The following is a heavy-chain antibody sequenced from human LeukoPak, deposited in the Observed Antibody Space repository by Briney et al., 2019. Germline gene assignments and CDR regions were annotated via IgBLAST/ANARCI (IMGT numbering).Heavy chain of an antibody. CDR1: GYTFTSYW. CDR2: IYPGDSDT. V-gene: IGHV5-51*01. J-gene: IGHJ5*01. Sequence: GESLKISCQGSGYTFTSYWIGWVRQMPVRSLEWMGSIYPGDSDTKYSPSFQGQVTISVDKSTNTAYLQWTSLKTSDTAMYYCARGDVVRGVSWFDSWGQGALVTVSS. D-gene: IGHD2-21*02. CDR3: ARGDVVRGVSWFDS.